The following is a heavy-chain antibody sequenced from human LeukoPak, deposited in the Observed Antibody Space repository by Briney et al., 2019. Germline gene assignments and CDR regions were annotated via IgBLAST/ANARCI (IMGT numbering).Heavy chain of an antibody. Sequence: RTSETLSLTCTASGDSISSYYWSWIRQPPGKGLEWIGYSYHTRSTNYKPSLKSRVTLSVDTSKNKYSLKLSSVTAGDTAVYYCATGYSSTWYYFDYWGQGTLVTVYS. CDR3: ATGYSSTWYYFDY. CDR2: SYHTRST. J-gene: IGHJ4*02. D-gene: IGHD6-13*01. V-gene: IGHV4-59*01. CDR1: GDSISSYY.